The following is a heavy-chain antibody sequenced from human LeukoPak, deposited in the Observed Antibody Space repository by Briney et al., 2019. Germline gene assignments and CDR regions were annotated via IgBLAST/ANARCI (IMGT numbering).Heavy chain of an antibody. Sequence: GASVKVSCKASGYTFTSYDINWVRQATGQGLEWMGWMNPNSGNTGYAQKFQGRVTITRNTSISTAYMELSSLRSEDTAVYYCARGLSRRDFWSGYRIRGFDYWGQGTLVTVSS. V-gene: IGHV1-8*03. CDR2: MNPNSGNT. D-gene: IGHD3-3*01. J-gene: IGHJ4*02. CDR1: GYTFTSYD. CDR3: ARGLSRRDFWSGYRIRGFDY.